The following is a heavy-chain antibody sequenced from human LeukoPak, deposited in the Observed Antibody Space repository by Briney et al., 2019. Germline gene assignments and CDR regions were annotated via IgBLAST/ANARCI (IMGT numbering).Heavy chain of an antibody. J-gene: IGHJ4*02. CDR2: VYGDGST. CDR3: ATRRGFSGYDLGY. D-gene: IGHD5-12*01. CDR1: GFTFSNAW. V-gene: IGHV3-53*01. Sequence: PGGSLRLSCAASGFTFSNAWMSWVRQAPGKGLEWVSVVYGDGSTSYADSVQGRFTLSRDNSKSTVYLQMSGLRVEDTALYYCATRRGFSGYDLGYWGQGTLVTVAS.